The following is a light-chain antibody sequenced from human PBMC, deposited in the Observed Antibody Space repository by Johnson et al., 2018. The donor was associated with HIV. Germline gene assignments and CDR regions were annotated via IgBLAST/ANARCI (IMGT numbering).Light chain of an antibody. Sequence: SVLTQPPSVSAAPGQKVTISCSGSTSNIGNNYVSWYQQLPGTAPKLLIYEKNKRPSGIPDRFSASKSGTSATLDITGLQTGDEADYYCGKWDSSLGAHYVFRTGTKVTVL. CDR1: TSNIGNNY. CDR3: GKWDSSLGAHYV. CDR2: EKN. V-gene: IGLV1-51*02. J-gene: IGLJ1*01.